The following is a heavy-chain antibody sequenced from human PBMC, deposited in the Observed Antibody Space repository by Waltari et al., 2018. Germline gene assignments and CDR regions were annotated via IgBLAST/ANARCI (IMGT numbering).Heavy chain of an antibody. CDR3: ARGLGGSYYPTHYSYMDV. CDR1: GYTFPSYD. J-gene: IGHJ6*03. Sequence: QVQLVQSGAEVKTPGASVKVSCKASGYTFPSYDINWVRQATGQGLEGMGGMNPNRGKRGYAQKLQGVVTITRNSSISTVYMGLSSLRSEDTAVYYCARGLGGSYYPTHYSYMDVWGKGTTVTVSS. V-gene: IGHV1-8*03. CDR2: MNPNRGKR. D-gene: IGHD1-26*01.